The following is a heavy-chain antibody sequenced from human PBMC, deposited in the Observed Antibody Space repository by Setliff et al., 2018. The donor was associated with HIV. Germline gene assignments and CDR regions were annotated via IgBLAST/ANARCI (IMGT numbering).Heavy chain of an antibody. V-gene: IGHV1-69-2*01. Sequence: VKVSCKASGYTFTNYYIHWVRQAPGKGLEWVGRVNPEDGETMYAEKFQGRVTITADTSRDTAYMELSSLRFDDTAVYYCARSGGGWYNWFDPWGQGTPVTVSS. CDR2: VNPEDGET. D-gene: IGHD3-16*01. J-gene: IGHJ5*02. CDR1: GYTFTNYY. CDR3: ARSGGGWYNWFDP.